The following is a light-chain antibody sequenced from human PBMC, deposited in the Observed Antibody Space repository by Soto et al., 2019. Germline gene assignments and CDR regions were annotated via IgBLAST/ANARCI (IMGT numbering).Light chain of an antibody. CDR2: GNS. CDR3: QSYDSSLSGWEV. J-gene: IGLJ1*01. V-gene: IGLV1-40*01. CDR1: SSNIGAGYD. Sequence: QSVLTQPPSVSGAPGQRVTISCTGSSSNIGAGYDVHWYQQLPGTAPKLLIYGNSNRPSGVPDRFSGSKSGTSASLAITGLQAGDEADYYCQSYDSSLSGWEVFGTGTKLTVL.